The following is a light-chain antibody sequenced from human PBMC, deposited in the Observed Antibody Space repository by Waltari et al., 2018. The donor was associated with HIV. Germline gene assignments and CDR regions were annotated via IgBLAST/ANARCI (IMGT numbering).Light chain of an antibody. CDR3: QQRSYWRRALT. V-gene: IGKV3-11*01. Sequence: EIVLTQSPATLSLSLGEKATLSCRASQSVSYYVAWYQHQPGQAPRLLIYDASNRATGIPARFSGSGSGTDFTLTISSLEPEDFAVYYCQQRSYWRRALTFGGGTKVEIK. J-gene: IGKJ4*01. CDR2: DAS. CDR1: QSVSYY.